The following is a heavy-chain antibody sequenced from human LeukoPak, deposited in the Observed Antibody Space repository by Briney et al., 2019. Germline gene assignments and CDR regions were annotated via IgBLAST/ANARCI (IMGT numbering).Heavy chain of an antibody. CDR3: AREGDIVVVPAADY. CDR1: GITFSSYS. CDR2: ISSSSSYI. V-gene: IGHV3-21*01. J-gene: IGHJ4*02. D-gene: IGHD2-2*01. Sequence: GGSLRLSCAASGITFSSYSMNWVRQAPGKGLEWVSSISSSSSYIYYADSVKGRFTISRGNAKNSLYLQMNSLRAEDTAVYYCAREGDIVVVPAADYWGQGTLVTVSS.